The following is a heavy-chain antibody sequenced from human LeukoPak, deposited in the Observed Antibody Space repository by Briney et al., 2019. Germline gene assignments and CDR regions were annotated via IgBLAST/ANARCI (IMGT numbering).Heavy chain of an antibody. CDR2: ISPNNGDT. CDR3: ARQVEAAGQKWFDP. CDR1: GYSFISCG. Sequence: ASVKVSCKASGYSFISCGIIWVRQAPGQGLEWMGWISPNNGDTNYAQKLQGRVTMTTDTSTTTAYMELRSLTSDDTAVYYCARQVEAAGQKWFDPWGQGTLVTVSS. V-gene: IGHV1-18*04. J-gene: IGHJ5*02. D-gene: IGHD6-13*01.